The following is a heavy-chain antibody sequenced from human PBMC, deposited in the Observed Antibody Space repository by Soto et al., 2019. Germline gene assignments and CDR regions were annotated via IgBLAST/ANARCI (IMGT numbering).Heavy chain of an antibody. CDR3: ERERTPDILDY. CDR2: IYYSGST. J-gene: IGHJ4*02. Sequence: QVQLQESGPGLVKPSQTLSLTCTVSGGSIRSGGYYWSWIRQHPGKGLECIGCIYYSGSTYYNTSLTSRVTISVDTSKNQFSLKLSAVTAADTAVYYCERERTPDILDYWGQGTLVTVSS. V-gene: IGHV4-31*03. CDR1: GGSIRSGGYY.